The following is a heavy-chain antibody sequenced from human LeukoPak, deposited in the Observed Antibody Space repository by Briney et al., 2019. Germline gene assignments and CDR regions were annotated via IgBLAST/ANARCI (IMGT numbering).Heavy chain of an antibody. CDR1: GFTFSNAW. J-gene: IGHJ4*02. V-gene: IGHV3-11*04. Sequence: GGSLRLSCAASGFTFSNAWMSWVRQAPGKGLEWVSYISSSGSTIYYADSVKGRFTISRDNAKNSLYLQMNSLRAEDTAVYYCARDRWAAAFDYWGQGTLVTVSS. CDR2: ISSSGSTI. CDR3: ARDRWAAAFDY. D-gene: IGHD6-13*01.